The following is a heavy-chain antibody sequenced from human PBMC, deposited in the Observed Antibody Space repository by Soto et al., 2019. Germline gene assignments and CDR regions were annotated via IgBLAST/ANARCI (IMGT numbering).Heavy chain of an antibody. J-gene: IGHJ4*02. CDR1: GFTFSNSD. CDR2: VSWNGSRT. D-gene: IGHD3-10*01. Sequence: PGGSLRLSCAASGFTFSNSDMNWVRQAPGKGLEWVSGVSWNGSRTHYANSVKGRFIISRDNSRNFLYQQMNSLRPEDMAVYYCVSSRSTPTLTMVRGVTLNDQGYWGQGTLVTVSS. CDR3: VSSRSTPTLTMVRGVTLNDQGY. V-gene: IGHV3-35*01.